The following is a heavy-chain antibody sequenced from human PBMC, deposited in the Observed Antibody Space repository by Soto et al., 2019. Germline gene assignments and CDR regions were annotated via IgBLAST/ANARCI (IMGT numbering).Heavy chain of an antibody. Sequence: PSETLSLTCTASGSSIINSAYYWAWLRQPPGKGLEWIGNIFYSGRVYYNPSLQGRVTMSVDTSRNQFSLQLRSVTAADTAVYYCARARTVLMPTAWFDPWGRGTLVTVS. CDR2: IFYSGRV. J-gene: IGHJ5*02. CDR1: GSSIINSAYY. D-gene: IGHD1-1*01. V-gene: IGHV4-39*02. CDR3: ARARTVLMPTAWFDP.